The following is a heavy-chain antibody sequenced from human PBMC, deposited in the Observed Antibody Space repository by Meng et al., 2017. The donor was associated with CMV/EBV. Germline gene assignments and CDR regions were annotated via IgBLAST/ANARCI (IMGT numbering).Heavy chain of an antibody. CDR2: ISYDGSNK. CDR3: ARERGYYGPGAFDI. J-gene: IGHJ3*02. CDR1: GFTFSSYG. Sequence: GPLVGCGGGWVPPGGSLGLSCAASGFTFSSYGMHWVRQAPGKGLEWVAVISYDGSNKYYADSVKGRFTISRDNSKNTLYLQMNSLRAEDTAVYYCARERGYYGPGAFDIWGQGTMVTVSS. V-gene: IGHV3-30*19. D-gene: IGHD3-10*01.